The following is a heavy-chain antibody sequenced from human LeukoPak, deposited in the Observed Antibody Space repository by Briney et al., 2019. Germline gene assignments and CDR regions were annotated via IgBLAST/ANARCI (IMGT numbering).Heavy chain of an antibody. D-gene: IGHD5-18*01. CDR1: GYTFTGYY. CDR2: INPNSGGT. Sequence: GASVKVSCKASGYTFTGYYIHWVRQAPGQGLEWMGWINPNSGGTNYAQKFQGRVTMTRDTSISTAYMELSRLRSDDTAVYYCARLDIYSYGRYYYGMDVWGQGTTVTVSS. J-gene: IGHJ6*02. CDR3: ARLDIYSYGRYYYGMDV. V-gene: IGHV1-2*02.